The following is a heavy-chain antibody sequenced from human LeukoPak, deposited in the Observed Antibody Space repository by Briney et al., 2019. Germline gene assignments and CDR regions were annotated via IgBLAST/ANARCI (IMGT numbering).Heavy chain of an antibody. J-gene: IGHJ4*02. CDR2: ISSSSSYI. CDR1: GFTFSSYS. V-gene: IGHV3-21*01. CDR3: ARDLKGSFDY. Sequence: GGSLRLSCAASGFTFSSYSMNWIRQAPGKGLEWVSSISSSSSYIYYADSVKGRFTISRDNAKNSLYLQMNSLRAEDTAVYYCARDLKGSFDYWGQGTLVTVSS.